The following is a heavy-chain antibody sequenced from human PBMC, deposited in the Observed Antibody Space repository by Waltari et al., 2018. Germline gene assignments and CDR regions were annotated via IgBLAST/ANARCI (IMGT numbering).Heavy chain of an antibody. CDR3: ARRVAYYDSSGYYSYYYYYMDV. J-gene: IGHJ6*03. V-gene: IGHV4-59*01. D-gene: IGHD3-22*01. CDR1: GGSISSYY. CDR2: IYYSGST. Sequence: QVQLQESGPGLVKPSETLSLTCTVSGGSISSYYWSWIRQPPGKGLEWIGYIYYSGSTNSNPSHKSRVTISVDTSKNQFSLKLSSVTAADTAVYYCARRVAYYDSSGYYSYYYYYMDVWGKGTTVTVSS.